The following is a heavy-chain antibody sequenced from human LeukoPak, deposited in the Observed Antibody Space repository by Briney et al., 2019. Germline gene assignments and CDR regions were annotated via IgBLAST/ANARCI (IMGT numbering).Heavy chain of an antibody. J-gene: IGHJ4*02. V-gene: IGHV3-21*01. CDR2: ISSSSSYI. D-gene: IGHD1-14*01. CDR3: ARVLPDRSEFDY. Sequence: PGGSLRLSCAASGFTFSSYSMNWVRQAPGKGLEWVSSISSSSSYIYYADSVKGRLTISRDNAKNSLYLQMNSLRAEDTAVYYCARVLPDRSEFDYWGQGTLVTVSS. CDR1: GFTFSSYS.